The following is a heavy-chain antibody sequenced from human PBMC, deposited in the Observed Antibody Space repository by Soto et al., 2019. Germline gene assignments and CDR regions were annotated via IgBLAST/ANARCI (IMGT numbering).Heavy chain of an antibody. D-gene: IGHD3-16*02. J-gene: IGHJ4*02. CDR1: GFTFSSYS. V-gene: IGHV3-21*01. CDR3: ARTEYIWGSYRYIQGFNY. Sequence: EVQLVESGGGLVKPGGSLRLSCAASGFTFSSYSMNWVRQAPGKGLEWVSSISSSSSYIYYADSVKGRFTISRDNAKNSLYLQMNSRRAEDTAVYYCARTEYIWGSYRYIQGFNYWGQGTLVTVSS. CDR2: ISSSSSYI.